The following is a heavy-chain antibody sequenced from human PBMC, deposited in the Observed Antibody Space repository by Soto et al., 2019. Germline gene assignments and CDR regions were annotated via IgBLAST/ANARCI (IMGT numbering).Heavy chain of an antibody. J-gene: IGHJ5*02. CDR2: IYYSGMT. D-gene: IGHD5-18*01. Sequence: SETLSLTCTVSGASMSRYYWSWVRQPPGKGLEWIGYIYYSGMTNYSPSLKSRVTISVDTSKNQFSLTLTSVAAADTAVYYCARGWIQLDLWGQGTLVTVS. V-gene: IGHV4-59*01. CDR1: GASMSRYY. CDR3: ARGWIQLDL.